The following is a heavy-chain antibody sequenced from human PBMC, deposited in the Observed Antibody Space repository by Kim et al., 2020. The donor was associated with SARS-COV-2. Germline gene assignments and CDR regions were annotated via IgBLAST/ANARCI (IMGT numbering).Heavy chain of an antibody. CDR3: AREPCIAARCRGGYLDYYGMDV. CDR1: GGTFSSYA. V-gene: IGHV1-69*13. Sequence: SVKVSCKASGGTFSSYAISWVRQAPGQGLEWMGGIIPIFGTANYAQKFQGRVTITADESTSTAYMELSSLRSEDTAVYYCAREPCIAARCRGGYLDYYGMDVWGQGTTVTVSS. J-gene: IGHJ6*02. D-gene: IGHD6-6*01. CDR2: IIPIFGTA.